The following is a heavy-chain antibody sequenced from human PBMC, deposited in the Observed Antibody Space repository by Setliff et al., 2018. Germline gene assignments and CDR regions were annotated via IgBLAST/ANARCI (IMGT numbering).Heavy chain of an antibody. D-gene: IGHD1-26*01. CDR3: ARSGNYRVDY. J-gene: IGHJ4*02. V-gene: IGHV3-30*01. Sequence: LRLSCAASGVTFSRHAMHWVRQAPGKGLEWVAVMSNDGSDKNYADSVKGRFTISRDNSKNTLYLQMNSLRAKDTAVYYCARSGNYRVDYWGQGTLVTVSS. CDR1: GVTFSRHA. CDR2: MSNDGSDK.